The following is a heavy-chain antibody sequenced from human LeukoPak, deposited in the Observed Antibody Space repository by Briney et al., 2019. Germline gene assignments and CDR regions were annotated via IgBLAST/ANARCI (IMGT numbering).Heavy chain of an antibody. D-gene: IGHD3-10*01. J-gene: IGHJ4*02. CDR3: ARDLYGEAY. Sequence: ASVKVSCKASGYTFTSYYIHWVRQTPGQGLEWMGIINPSGGSTTYAQRFQGRVTMTRDTFTSTVYMEVSSLRSEDTAVYYCARDLYGEAYWGQGTLVIVSS. V-gene: IGHV1-46*01. CDR1: GYTFTSYY. CDR2: INPSGGST.